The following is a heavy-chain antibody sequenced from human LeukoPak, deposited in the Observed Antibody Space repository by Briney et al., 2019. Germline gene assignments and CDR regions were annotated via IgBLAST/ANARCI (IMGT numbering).Heavy chain of an antibody. Sequence: SVKVSCKASGGTFSSYAISWVRQAPGQGLEWMGGIIPIFGTANYAQKFQGRVTITEDESTSTAYMELSSLRSEDTAVYYCARGVGATTHYFDYWGQGTLVTVSS. J-gene: IGHJ4*02. CDR3: ARGVGATTHYFDY. V-gene: IGHV1-69*01. CDR1: GGTFSSYA. D-gene: IGHD1-26*01. CDR2: IIPIFGTA.